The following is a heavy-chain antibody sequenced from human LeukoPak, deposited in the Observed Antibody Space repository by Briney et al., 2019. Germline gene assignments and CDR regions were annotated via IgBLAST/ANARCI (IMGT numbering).Heavy chain of an antibody. Sequence: ASVTVSCKASGYTFTSYGISWVRQAPGQGLEWMGWISAYNGNTNYAQKLQGRVTMTTDTSTSTAYVELRSLRSDDTAVYYCARASPDLIQGAVDYWGQGTLVTVSS. J-gene: IGHJ4*02. CDR2: ISAYNGNT. D-gene: IGHD1-1*01. V-gene: IGHV1-18*01. CDR1: GYTFTSYG. CDR3: ARASPDLIQGAVDY.